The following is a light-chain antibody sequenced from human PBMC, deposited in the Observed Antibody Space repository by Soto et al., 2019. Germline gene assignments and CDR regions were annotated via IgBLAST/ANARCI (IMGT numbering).Light chain of an antibody. J-gene: IGKJ5*01. CDR1: QTISSW. CDR3: QPYGTSPPIT. V-gene: IGKV1-5*03. CDR2: KAS. Sequence: DIPLTQSPSTLSGSFGDRVPITRRASQTISSWLAWYQQKPGKAPKLLIYKASTLKSGVPSRFSGSGSGTEFTLTISRLEPEDFAVYYCQPYGTSPPITFAQGTRLEIK.